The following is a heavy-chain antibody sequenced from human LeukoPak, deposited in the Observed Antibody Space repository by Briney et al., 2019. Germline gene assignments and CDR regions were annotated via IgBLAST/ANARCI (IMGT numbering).Heavy chain of an antibody. D-gene: IGHD3-10*01. CDR1: GFTFSSYA. Sequence: GRSLRLSCAASGFTFSSYAMHWVRQAPGRGLEWVAVISYDGGNTYYADSVKGRFTISRDNSKNTLYLQLNSLRAEDTAVYYCARDSTYYYGSGSSGPHYFDYWGQGTLVTVSS. V-gene: IGHV3-30*01. J-gene: IGHJ4*02. CDR3: ARDSTYYYGSGSSGPHYFDY. CDR2: ISYDGGNT.